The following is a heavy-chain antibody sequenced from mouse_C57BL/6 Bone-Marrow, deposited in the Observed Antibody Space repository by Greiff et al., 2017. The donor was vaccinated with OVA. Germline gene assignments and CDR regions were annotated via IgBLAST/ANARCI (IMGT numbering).Heavy chain of an antibody. CDR2: IDPSDSYT. J-gene: IGHJ2*01. V-gene: IGHV1-59*01. CDR1: GYTFTSYW. CDR3: AHYDYDEAYYFDY. D-gene: IGHD2-4*01. Sequence: QVQLKQPGAELVRPGTSVKLSCKASGYTFTSYWMHWVKQRPGQGLEWIGVIDPSDSYTNSNHKFNGKATLTVATSSSTAYMQLSSLTSEDYAVYNLAHYDYDEAYYFDYWGQGTTLTVSS.